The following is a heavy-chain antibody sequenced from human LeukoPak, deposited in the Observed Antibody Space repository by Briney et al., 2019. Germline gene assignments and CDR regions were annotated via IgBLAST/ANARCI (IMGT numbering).Heavy chain of an antibody. J-gene: IGHJ3*02. CDR1: GSSFTSYW. V-gene: IGHV5-51*01. Sequence: GESLKISCKGSGSSFTSYWIGWVRQMPGKGLEWMGIIYPGDSDTRYSPSFQGQVTISADKSISTAYLQWSSLKASDTAVYYCARHRDTVRHDAFDIWGQGTMVTVSS. CDR3: ARHRDTVRHDAFDI. CDR2: IYPGDSDT. D-gene: IGHD4-17*01.